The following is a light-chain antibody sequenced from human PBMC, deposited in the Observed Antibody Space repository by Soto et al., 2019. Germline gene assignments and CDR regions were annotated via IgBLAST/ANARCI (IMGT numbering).Light chain of an antibody. CDR1: QSVSSS. CDR3: QQFTTWPRT. CDR2: GAS. V-gene: IGKV3-15*01. Sequence: EIVMTQSPATLSVSPGERATLSCRASQSVSSSLAWFQQKPGQAPRLLIYGASTRATGVPDRFSGSGSGTKFTLTISSLQSEDFAVYYCQQFTTWPRTFGQGTKVEIK. J-gene: IGKJ1*01.